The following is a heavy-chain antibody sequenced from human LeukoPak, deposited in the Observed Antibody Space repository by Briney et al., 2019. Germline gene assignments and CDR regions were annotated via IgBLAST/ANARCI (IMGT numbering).Heavy chain of an antibody. CDR2: IITNYGTT. D-gene: IGHD3-10*01. V-gene: IGHV1-69*13. CDR1: GGTFSNYA. Sequence: SVKVSCKASGGTFSNYAISWVRQAPGQGLEWMGGIITNYGTTNYAQKYQGRVTITADESTSTAYMELSSLRSEDTAVYYCARPAMVRGVISQQAFDYWGQGTLVTVSS. CDR3: ARPAMVRGVISQQAFDY. J-gene: IGHJ4*02.